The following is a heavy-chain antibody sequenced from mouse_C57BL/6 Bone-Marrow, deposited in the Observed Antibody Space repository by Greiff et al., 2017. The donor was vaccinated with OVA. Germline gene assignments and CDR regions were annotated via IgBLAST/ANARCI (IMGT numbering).Heavy chain of an antibody. CDR3: ARRDYGSPFAY. D-gene: IGHD1-1*01. Sequence: EVKLVESGGDLVKPGGSLKLSCAASGFTFSSYGMSWVRQTPDKRLEWVATISRGGSYTYYPDSVKGRFTISRDNAKNTLYLQMSSLKSEDTAMYYCARRDYGSPFAYWGQGTLVTVSA. V-gene: IGHV5-6*02. CDR1: GFTFSSYG. J-gene: IGHJ3*01. CDR2: ISRGGSYT.